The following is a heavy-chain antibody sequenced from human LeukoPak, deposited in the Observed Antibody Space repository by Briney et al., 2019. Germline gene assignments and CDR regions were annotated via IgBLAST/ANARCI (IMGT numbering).Heavy chain of an antibody. CDR1: GGSISNAAYY. J-gene: IGHJ4*02. V-gene: IGHV4-31*03. Sequence: SETLSLTCTVSGGSISNAAYYWSWIRQHPGKGLEWIGYIYYSGSTYYNPSLKSRVTISVDTSKNQFSLDLSSVTAADTAMYYCARVEAATTNPRFDYWGQGTLVTVSS. CDR2: IYYSGST. CDR3: ARVEAATTNPRFDY. D-gene: IGHD5-24*01.